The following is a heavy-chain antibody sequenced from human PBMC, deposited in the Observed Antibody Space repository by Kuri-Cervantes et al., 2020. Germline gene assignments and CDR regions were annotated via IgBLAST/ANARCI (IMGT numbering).Heavy chain of an antibody. CDR1: GGSISSYY. D-gene: IGHD2-2*01. V-gene: IGHV4-59*01. Sequence: ESLKISCTVSGGSISSYYWSWIRQPPGKGLEWIGYIYYSGSTNYNPSLKSRVTISVDTSKNQFSLKLSSVTAADTAVYYCARGVVPAAISTYYYYYGMDVWGQGTTVTVSS. J-gene: IGHJ6*02. CDR2: IYYSGST. CDR3: ARGVVPAAISTYYYYYGMDV.